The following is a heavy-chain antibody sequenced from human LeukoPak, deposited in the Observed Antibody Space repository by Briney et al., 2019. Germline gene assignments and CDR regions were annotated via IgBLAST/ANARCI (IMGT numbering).Heavy chain of an antibody. CDR1: GFTFSAFW. D-gene: IGHD2-21*02. Sequence: GGSLRLSCAASGFTFSAFWMSWVRQAPGKGLEWVANIMDDGSDKYYVDSVKGRFTISRDNSKNTLYLQMNSLRAEDTAVYYCARGRGGEAYCGGDCYSGVFSWFDPWGQGTLVTVSS. V-gene: IGHV3-7*01. CDR3: ARGRGGEAYCGGDCYSGVFSWFDP. J-gene: IGHJ5*02. CDR2: IMDDGSDK.